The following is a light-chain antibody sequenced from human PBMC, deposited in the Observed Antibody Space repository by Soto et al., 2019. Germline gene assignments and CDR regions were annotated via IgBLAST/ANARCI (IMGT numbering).Light chain of an antibody. Sequence: IQMTQSPSTLPASVGDTVTLTCRASQNMSSWLALYQQKPGTATNLLFYQTSNLESGVPSRCSGRGSGTEFPLTITSLQPDDFATYYCQQYKRYSKTFGQGTKVDI. CDR3: QQYKRYSKT. CDR2: QTS. V-gene: IGKV1-5*03. J-gene: IGKJ1*01. CDR1: QNMSSW.